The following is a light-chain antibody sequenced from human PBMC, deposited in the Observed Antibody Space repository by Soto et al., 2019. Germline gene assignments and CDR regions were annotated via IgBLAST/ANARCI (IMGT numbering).Light chain of an antibody. CDR2: EVT. V-gene: IGLV2-14*01. J-gene: IGLJ1*01. CDR3: SSYTNINTRACV. CDR1: NSDVGAYNY. Sequence: QSALTQPASVSGSPGQSITISCTGTNSDVGAYNYVSWYQQHPGKAPKLIIYEVTDRPSGVSNRFSGSKSGNTASLTISGLQAEDEAEYYCSSYTNINTRACVFGTGTKLTVL.